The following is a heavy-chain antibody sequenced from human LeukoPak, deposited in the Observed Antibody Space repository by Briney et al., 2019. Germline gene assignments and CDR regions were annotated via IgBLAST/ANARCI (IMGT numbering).Heavy chain of an antibody. CDR2: IYPGDSDT. J-gene: IGHJ4*02. V-gene: IGHV5-51*01. CDR3: ARFWGRDYVDSTSVY. D-gene: IGHD4-17*01. CDR1: GYSFTNYW. Sequence: GESLKISCKGSGYSFTNYWIAWVRQMPGKGLDWMGIIYPGDSDTTYSPSFQGQVTISADKSISTAYLQWSSLKASDTAMYFCARFWGRDYVDSTSVYWGQGTLVTVSS.